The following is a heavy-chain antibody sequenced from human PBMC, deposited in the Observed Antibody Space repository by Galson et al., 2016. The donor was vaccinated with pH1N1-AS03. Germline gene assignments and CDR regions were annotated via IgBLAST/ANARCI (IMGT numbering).Heavy chain of an antibody. CDR1: GFSFSESW. CDR3: ARGAGFLVDY. CDR2: IHKDGSEK. Sequence: LSCATSGFSFSESWMNWVRQAPGKGLEWVAIIHKDGSEKHYLDSVKGRFTISRDNAKNSIYLQMDTLRPEDTAFYYCARGAGFLVDYWGQGTLVTVSS. J-gene: IGHJ4*02. D-gene: IGHD1-1*01. V-gene: IGHV3-7*03.